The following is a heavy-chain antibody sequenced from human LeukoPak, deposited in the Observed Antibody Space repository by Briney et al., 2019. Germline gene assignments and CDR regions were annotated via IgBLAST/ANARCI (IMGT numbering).Heavy chain of an antibody. CDR3: ASFEDYYDSSGYYTYYFDY. Sequence: PGGSLRLSCAVSGFTLSNYGMSWVRHAPGKGLEWVAGISDRGSRTNYADSVKGRFTISTDHPKNTLYLQMNSLRAEDTAVYYCASFEDYYDSSGYYTYYFDYWGQGTLVTVSS. CDR1: GFTLSNYG. V-gene: IGHV3-23*01. D-gene: IGHD3-22*01. CDR2: ISDRGSRT. J-gene: IGHJ4*02.